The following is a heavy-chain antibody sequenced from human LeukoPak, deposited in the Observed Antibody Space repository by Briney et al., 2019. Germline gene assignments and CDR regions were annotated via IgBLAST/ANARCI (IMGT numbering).Heavy chain of an antibody. J-gene: IGHJ4*02. CDR3: AAWTDRGYNF. CDR1: GFTFSSSW. D-gene: IGHD5-24*01. CDR2: INPEGSQT. V-gene: IGHV3-7*01. Sequence: GGSLRLSCAGSGFTFSSSWMNWVRQAPGKGLEWVANINPEGSQTRFVDSVMGRFTMSRDNAKNSLYLQINSLRVEDTAVFYCAAWTDRGYNFWGQGTVVTVSS.